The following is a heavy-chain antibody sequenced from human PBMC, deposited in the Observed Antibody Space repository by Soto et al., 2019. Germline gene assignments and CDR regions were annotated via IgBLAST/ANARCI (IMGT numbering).Heavy chain of an antibody. Sequence: SETLSLTCAVYGGSFSGYYWSWIRQPPGKGLEWIGEINHSGSTNYNPSLKSRVTISVDTSKNQFSLKLSSVTAADTAVYYCARGRDDILTGYRRLFDYWGQGPLVTVSS. V-gene: IGHV4-34*01. CDR2: INHSGST. CDR1: GGSFSGYY. D-gene: IGHD3-9*01. CDR3: ARGRDDILTGYRRLFDY. J-gene: IGHJ4*02.